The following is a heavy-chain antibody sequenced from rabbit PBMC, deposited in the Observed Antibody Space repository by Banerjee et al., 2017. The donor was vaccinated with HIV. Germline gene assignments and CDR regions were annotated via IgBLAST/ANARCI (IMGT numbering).Heavy chain of an antibody. CDR1: GFDFTNYY. CDR3: ARAIVPWLGLTRLDL. CDR2: IYAAKGST. D-gene: IGHD4-1*01. Sequence: QSLEETGGGLVQPGGSLTLSCKASGFDFTNYYITWVRQAPGEGLEWIGIIYAAKGSTDYASWVNGRFTISSDNAQSTVDLKMTSLTAADTATYFCARAIVPWLGLTRLDLWGPGTLVTVS. V-gene: IGHV1S7*01. J-gene: IGHJ6*01.